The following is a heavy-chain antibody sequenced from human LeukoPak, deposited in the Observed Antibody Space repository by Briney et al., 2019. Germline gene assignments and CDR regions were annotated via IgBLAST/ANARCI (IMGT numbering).Heavy chain of an antibody. CDR3: AKDEGSYSYRTFDY. D-gene: IGHD5-18*01. Sequence: PGGSLRLSCAASGFTFNSYGMHWVRQAPGKGLEWVAFIRFDASNNYYADSVKGRFTISRDNSKNTLYLQMNGLRAEDTAAYYCAKDEGSYSYRTFDYWGQGTLSPSPQ. CDR2: IRFDASNN. V-gene: IGHV3-30*02. J-gene: IGHJ4*02. CDR1: GFTFNSYG.